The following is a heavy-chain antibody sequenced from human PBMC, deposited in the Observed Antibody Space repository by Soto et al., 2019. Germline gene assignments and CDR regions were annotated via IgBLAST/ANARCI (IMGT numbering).Heavy chain of an antibody. CDR1: GYTFTSYD. J-gene: IGHJ6*02. V-gene: IGHV1-8*01. CDR2: MNPNSGNT. CDR3: ARGTHCSGGSCYSNYYYGMAV. D-gene: IGHD2-15*01. Sequence: GASVKVSCKASGYTFTSYDINWVRQATGQGLEWMGWMNPNSGNTGYAQKFQGRVTMTRNTSISTAYMELSSLRSEDTAVYYCARGTHCSGGSCYSNYYYGMAVWGQGTTVTVSS.